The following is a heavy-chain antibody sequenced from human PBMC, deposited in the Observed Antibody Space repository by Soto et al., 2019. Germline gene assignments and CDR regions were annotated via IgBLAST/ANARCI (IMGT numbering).Heavy chain of an antibody. CDR2: IIPIFGTA. D-gene: IGHD1-7*01. CDR3: ARVSLPITETTGWFDP. Sequence: QVQLVQSGAEVKKPGSSVKVSCKASGGTFSSYAISWVRQAPGQGLEWMGGIIPIFGTANYAQKFQGRVTITADESTSTDYMELSSLRSEDTAVYYCARVSLPITETTGWFDPWGQGTLVTVSS. V-gene: IGHV1-69*01. J-gene: IGHJ5*02. CDR1: GGTFSSYA.